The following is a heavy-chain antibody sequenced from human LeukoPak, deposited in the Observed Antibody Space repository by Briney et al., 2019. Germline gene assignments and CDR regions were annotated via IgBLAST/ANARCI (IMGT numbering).Heavy chain of an antibody. J-gene: IGHJ6*02. V-gene: IGHV3-30*03. Sequence: GGSLRLSCAASGFTFSSYGMHWVRQAPGKGLEWVAVISYDGSNKYYADSVKGRFTISRDNSKNTLYLQMNSLRAEDTAVYYCASRELYGPNYYYYYGMDVWGQGTMVTVSS. D-gene: IGHD2-2*02. CDR3: ASRELYGPNYYYYYGMDV. CDR2: ISYDGSNK. CDR1: GFTFSSYG.